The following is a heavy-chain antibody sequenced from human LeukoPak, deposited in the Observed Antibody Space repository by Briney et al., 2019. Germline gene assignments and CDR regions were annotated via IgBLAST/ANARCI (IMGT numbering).Heavy chain of an antibody. CDR3: ASTAGGGY. CDR1: GFTFSSNG. CDR2: IWYDGSNK. J-gene: IGHJ4*02. Sequence: GRSLRLSCAASGFTFSSNGMRWVRQAPGKGLGWVAVIWYDGSNKYYADSVKGRFTISRDNSKNTLYLQMNSLRAEDTAVYYCASTAGGGYWGQGTLVTVSS. D-gene: IGHD6-25*01. V-gene: IGHV3-33*01.